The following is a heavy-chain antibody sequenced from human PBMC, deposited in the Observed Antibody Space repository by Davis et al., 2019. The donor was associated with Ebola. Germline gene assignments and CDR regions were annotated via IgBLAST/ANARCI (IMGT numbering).Heavy chain of an antibody. J-gene: IGHJ6*02. Sequence: PSETLSLTCAVYGGSFSGYYWSWIRQPPGKGLEWIGEINHSGSTNYNPSLKSRVTISVDTSKNQFSLKLSSVTAADTAVYYCARGGGYSSGWYPYYYGMDVWGQGTTVTVSS. CDR2: INHSGST. CDR3: ARGGGYSSGWYPYYYGMDV. CDR1: GGSFSGYY. D-gene: IGHD6-19*01. V-gene: IGHV4-34*01.